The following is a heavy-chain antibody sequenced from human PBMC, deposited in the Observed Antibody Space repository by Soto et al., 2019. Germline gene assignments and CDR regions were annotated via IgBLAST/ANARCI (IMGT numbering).Heavy chain of an antibody. CDR1: GFTFSSYA. CDR2: ISGSGGST. Sequence: GGSLRLSCAACGFTFSSYAMSWVRQAPGKGLEWVSAISGSGGSTYYADSVKGRFTISRDNSKNTLYLQMNSLRAEDTAVYYCAKSYPYYDRPVPRGYFDYWGQGTLVTVSS. D-gene: IGHD3-22*01. J-gene: IGHJ4*02. CDR3: AKSYPYYDRPVPRGYFDY. V-gene: IGHV3-23*01.